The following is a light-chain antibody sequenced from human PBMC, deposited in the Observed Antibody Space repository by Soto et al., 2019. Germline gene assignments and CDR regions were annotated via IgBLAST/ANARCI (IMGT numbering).Light chain of an antibody. CDR1: QSVSNNY. CDR2: GAS. J-gene: IGKJ1*01. Sequence: EIVLTQSPGTLSLSPGARAPLSCRASQSVSNNYLAWYQQKPGQAPRLLIYGASNRATGIPARFSGSGSGTDFTLTINRVEPEDFAVYFCQQYAGSPRTFGQGTKVDIK. CDR3: QQYAGSPRT. V-gene: IGKV3-20*01.